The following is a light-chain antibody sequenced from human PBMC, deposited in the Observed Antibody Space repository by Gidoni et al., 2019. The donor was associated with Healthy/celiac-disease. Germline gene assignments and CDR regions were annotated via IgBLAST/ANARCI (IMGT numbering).Light chain of an antibody. CDR2: GAS. Sequence: IVLTQSPGTLSLSPGERATRSCRASQSVSSSYLAWYQQKPGQAPRLLIYGASSRATGIPDRFSGSGSGTDFTLTISRLEPEDFAVYYCQQYGSSPPYTFGQGTKLEIK. CDR3: QQYGSSPPYT. J-gene: IGKJ2*01. CDR1: QSVSSSY. V-gene: IGKV3-20*01.